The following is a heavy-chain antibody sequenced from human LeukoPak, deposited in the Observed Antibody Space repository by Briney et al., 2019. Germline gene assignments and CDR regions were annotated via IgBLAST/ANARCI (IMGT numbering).Heavy chain of an antibody. CDR1: GFTFGDYA. Sequence: GRSLRLSCTASGFTFGDYAMSWVRQAPGRGLEGVGLIRSKAYGGTTEYAASVKGRFTISRDDSKSIAYLQMNSLKTEDTAVYYCTRIMTTVTHSFDYWGQGTLVTVSS. V-gene: IGHV3-49*04. CDR3: TRIMTTVTHSFDY. D-gene: IGHD4-17*01. J-gene: IGHJ4*02. CDR2: IRSKAYGGTT.